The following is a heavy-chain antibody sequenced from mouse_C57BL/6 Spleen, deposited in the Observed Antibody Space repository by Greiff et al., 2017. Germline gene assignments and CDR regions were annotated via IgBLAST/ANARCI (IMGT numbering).Heavy chain of an antibody. Sequence: QVQLQQPGTELVKPGASVKLSCKASGYTFTSYWMHWVKQRPGQGLEWIGNINPSNGGTNYNEKFKSKATLTVDKSSSTAYMPLRILTSKDSAVYDCASDGYYDYAMDYWGQGTSVTVSS. V-gene: IGHV1-53*01. J-gene: IGHJ4*01. CDR1: GYTFTSYW. CDR3: ASDGYYDYAMDY. CDR2: INPSNGGT. D-gene: IGHD2-3*01.